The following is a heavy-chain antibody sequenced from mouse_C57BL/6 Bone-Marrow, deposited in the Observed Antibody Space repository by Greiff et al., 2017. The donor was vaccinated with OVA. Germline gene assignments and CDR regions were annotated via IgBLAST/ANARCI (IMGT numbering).Heavy chain of an antibody. D-gene: IGHD1-1*01. CDR3: AKEGPYYGSSPAWFAY. CDR2: IYPGGGYT. Sequence: VQLQQSGAELVRPGTSVKMSCKASGYTFTNYWIGWAKQRPGHGLEWIGDIYPGGGYTNYNEKFKGKATLTADKSSSTAYMQFSSLTSEDSAIYYCAKEGPYYGSSPAWFAYWGQGTLVTVSA. J-gene: IGHJ3*01. V-gene: IGHV1-63*01. CDR1: GYTFTNYW.